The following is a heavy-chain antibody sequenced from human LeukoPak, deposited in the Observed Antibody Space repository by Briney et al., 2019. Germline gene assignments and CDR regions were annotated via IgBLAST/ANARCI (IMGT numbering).Heavy chain of an antibody. V-gene: IGHV4-59*08. CDR3: ASLDTTVTLFDY. CDR2: IYYSGST. J-gene: IGHJ4*02. CDR1: GGSINSYY. D-gene: IGHD4-17*01. Sequence: SETLSLTCTVSGGSINSYYWSWIRQPPEKGLEWIGYIYYSGSTNYNPSLKSRVTISVDTSKNQFSLKLTSVTAADTAVYYCASLDTTVTLFDYWGQGTLVTVSS.